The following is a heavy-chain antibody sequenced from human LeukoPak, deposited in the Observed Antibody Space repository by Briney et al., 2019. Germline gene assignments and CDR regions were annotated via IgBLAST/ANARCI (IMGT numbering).Heavy chain of an antibody. CDR1: GCTFSNYA. CDR3: ARDTVPLGAPGENGDFFDC. V-gene: IGHV3-23*01. J-gene: IGHJ4*02. Sequence: AGSLTLSCAASGCTFSNYAMSWVRQAPGKGKELVSAMGVNTYYTDSVKGRFTISRDNAKNTLYLQMTRLSAEDTALYYRARDTVPLGAPGENGDFFDCWGQGTLVTVSS. D-gene: IGHD3-16*01. CDR2: MGVNT.